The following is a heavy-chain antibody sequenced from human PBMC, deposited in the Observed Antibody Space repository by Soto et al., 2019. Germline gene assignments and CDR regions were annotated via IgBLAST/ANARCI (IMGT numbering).Heavy chain of an antibody. CDR1: GFTFSDYY. V-gene: IGHV3-11*01. CDR3: ASTEPRGYSYGGWYGDY. Sequence: GSLRLSCAASGFTFSDYYMSWIRQAPGKGLEWVSYISSSGSTIYYADSVKGRFTISRDNAKNSLYLQMNSLRAEDTAVYYCASTEPRGYSYGGWYGDYWGQGTLVTVSS. J-gene: IGHJ4*02. D-gene: IGHD5-18*01. CDR2: ISSSGSTI.